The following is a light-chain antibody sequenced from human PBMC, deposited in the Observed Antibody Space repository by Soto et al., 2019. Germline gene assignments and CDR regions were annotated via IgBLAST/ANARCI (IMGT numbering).Light chain of an antibody. CDR3: QSYDNSLSGPVV. J-gene: IGLJ2*01. Sequence: QPVLTQPPSVSGAPGQTVTISCTGSSSNIGAGYDVHWYQQLPKTAPKLLMYDNSNRPSGVPDRFSGSKSGASASLAITGLQAEDEADYYCQSYDNSLSGPVVFGGGTKLTVL. CDR2: DNS. CDR1: SSNIGAGYD. V-gene: IGLV1-40*01.